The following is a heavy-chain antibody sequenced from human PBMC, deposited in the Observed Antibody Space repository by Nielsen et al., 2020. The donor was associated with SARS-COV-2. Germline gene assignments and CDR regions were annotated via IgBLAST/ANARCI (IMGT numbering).Heavy chain of an antibody. J-gene: IGHJ6*02. Sequence: GESLKISCAASGFTFSSYAMSWVRQAPGKGLEWVSAISGSGGSTYYADSVKGRFTISRDNSKNKLYLQMNSLRAEDTAVYYCARKSKYSCSNRAGMDVWGQGATVTVSS. CDR3: ARKSKYSCSNRAGMDV. CDR2: ISGSGGST. CDR1: GFTFSSYA. V-gene: IGHV3-23*01. D-gene: IGHD5-12*01.